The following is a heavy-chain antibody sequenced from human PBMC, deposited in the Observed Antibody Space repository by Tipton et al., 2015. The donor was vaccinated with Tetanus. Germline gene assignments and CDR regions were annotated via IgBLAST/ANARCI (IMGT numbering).Heavy chain of an antibody. CDR1: GASITTYH. CDR3: ARGTWLYTSTYHRHWLDP. V-gene: IGHV4-59*12. D-gene: IGHD6-13*01. Sequence: TLSLTCTVSGASITTYHWSWLRQTPGRGLEWIGHIYYTGATSYNSSLQSRVTLSIDTSKNQFSLTLSSVTAADTAVYYCARGTWLYTSTYHRHWLDPWGQGTLVTVSS. CDR2: IYYTGAT. J-gene: IGHJ5*02.